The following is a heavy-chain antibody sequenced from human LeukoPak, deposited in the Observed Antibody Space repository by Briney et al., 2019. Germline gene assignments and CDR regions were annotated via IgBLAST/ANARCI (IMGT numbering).Heavy chain of an antibody. Sequence: ASETLSLTCTVSGGSISTYYWSWIRQPAGKGLEWIGRIYTSGSTNYNPSLRSRVTLSVDTSKNQFSLKLSSVTAADTAVYYCARIVGYYDSSGLDAFDIWGQGTMVTVSS. CDR3: ARIVGYYDSSGLDAFDI. D-gene: IGHD3-22*01. CDR1: GGSISTYY. J-gene: IGHJ3*02. CDR2: IYTSGST. V-gene: IGHV4-4*07.